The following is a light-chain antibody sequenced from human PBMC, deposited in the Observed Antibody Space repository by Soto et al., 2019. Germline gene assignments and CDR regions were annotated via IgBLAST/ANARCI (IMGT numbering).Light chain of an antibody. V-gene: IGKV3D-20*02. J-gene: IGKJ5*01. CDR1: QSVSSSY. Sequence: EIVLTQSPGTLSLSPGERATLSCRASQSVSSSYLAWYQQKPGQAPRLRIYGASSRATGIPDRFSGSGSGTDFTLAISSLEPEDSAVYYCQQRHMWPITFGQGTQLEIK. CDR2: GAS. CDR3: QQRHMWPIT.